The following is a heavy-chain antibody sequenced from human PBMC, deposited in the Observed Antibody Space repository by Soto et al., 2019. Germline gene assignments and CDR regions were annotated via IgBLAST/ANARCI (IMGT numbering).Heavy chain of an antibody. V-gene: IGHV4-30-2*01. J-gene: IGHJ4*02. D-gene: IGHD3-3*01. CDR3: ARANDDFWRALDY. CDR1: GVSISSGGYS. Sequence: QLQLQESGSGLVKPSQTLSLTCAVSGVSISSGGYSWSWIRQPPGKGLEWIGYMYHSGSTYYNPPLKRRVTISVDRSKNQFSLNLSSVTAADTAMYYCARANDDFWRALDYWGQGTVVTVSS. CDR2: MYHSGST.